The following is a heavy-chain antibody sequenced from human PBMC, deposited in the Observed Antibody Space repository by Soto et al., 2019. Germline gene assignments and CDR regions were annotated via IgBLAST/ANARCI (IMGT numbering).Heavy chain of an antibody. D-gene: IGHD3-22*01. CDR1: GFTFSTYG. V-gene: IGHV3-30*02. J-gene: IGHJ4*02. CDR2: IQYHGINK. CDR3: AIGLDYDSSGYYIDF. Sequence: GGSLRLSCAASGFTFSTYGMHWVRQAPGKGLEWVAFIQYHGINKDYADSVKGRFTISRDNSRNTLYLQMNSLRAEDTAIYYRAIGLDYDSSGYYIDFWGQGALVTVSS.